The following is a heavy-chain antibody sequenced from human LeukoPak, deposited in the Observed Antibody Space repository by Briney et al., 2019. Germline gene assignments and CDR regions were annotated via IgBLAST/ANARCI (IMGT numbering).Heavy chain of an antibody. CDR1: GGTFSSYA. CDR2: IIASLEMT. J-gene: IGHJ3*02. V-gene: IGHV1-69*04. Sequence: SVKVSCKASGGTFSSYAISWVRQAPGQGLEWMGNIIASLEMTNYAQKFQGRVTITADTSTSTAYMELSSLRSEDTAVYYCARFPLGDGDAFDIWGQGTMVTVSS. D-gene: IGHD3-16*01. CDR3: ARFPLGDGDAFDI.